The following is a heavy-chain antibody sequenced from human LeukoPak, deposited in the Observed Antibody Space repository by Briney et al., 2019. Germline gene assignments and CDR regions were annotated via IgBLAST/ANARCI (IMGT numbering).Heavy chain of an antibody. CDR1: GYSISTTSY. CDR2: IHQSGST. D-gene: IGHD2-8*01. J-gene: IGHJ6*03. Sequence: SETLSPTCAVSGYSISTTSYWGWIRQSPGKGLEWIGSIHQSGSTYYNPSLRSRVTISVDTSKNQFSLKLSSVTAAETAVYYCARQDCTHGVCFSYYYFYMDVWGKGTTVTVSS. V-gene: IGHV4-38-2*01. CDR3: ARQDCTHGVCFSYYYFYMDV.